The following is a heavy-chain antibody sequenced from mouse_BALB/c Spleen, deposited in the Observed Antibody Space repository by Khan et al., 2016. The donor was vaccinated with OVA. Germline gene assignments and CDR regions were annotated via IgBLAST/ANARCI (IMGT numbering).Heavy chain of an antibody. CDR2: INPTSGYT. CDR3: ARDRIDY. CDR1: GYTITSYW. V-gene: IGHV1-7*01. Sequence: QVQLKQSGAELAKPGASVKMSCKASGYTITSYWMHWIKQRPGQGLEWIGYINPTSGYTDYNQKFKDKATLTADKSSSTAYMQLSSLTSDDSAVYYCARDRIDYWGHGTALTVSS. J-gene: IGHJ2*01.